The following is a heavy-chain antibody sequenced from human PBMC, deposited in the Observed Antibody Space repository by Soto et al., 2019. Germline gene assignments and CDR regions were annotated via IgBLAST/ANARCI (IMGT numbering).Heavy chain of an antibody. CDR2: IDHSGNT. CDR1: ADSFSNYY. Sequence: QVQLQQWGAGLLKPSETLSLTCGVHADSFSNYYWIWIRQPPGKGLEWIGEIDHSGNTNYSPSLKSRVTMSVDTSKNQFSLRLTSVTAADTAVYYCVGGRGRLVGFDYWGQGTLVTVSS. V-gene: IGHV4-34*01. J-gene: IGHJ4*02. CDR3: VGGRGRLVGFDY. D-gene: IGHD1-26*01.